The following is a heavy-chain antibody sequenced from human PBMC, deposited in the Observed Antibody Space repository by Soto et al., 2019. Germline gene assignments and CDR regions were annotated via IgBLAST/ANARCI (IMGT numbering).Heavy chain of an antibody. CDR3: AGSLLRWPQLGDY. Sequence: EVQLVESGGGLVQPGGSLRLSCAASGFTFSSYEMNWVRQAPGKGLEWVSYISSSGSTIYYADSVKGRFTISRDNAKNSLYLQMNSLRAEDTAVYYCAGSLLRWPQLGDYWGQGTLVTVSS. CDR2: ISSSGSTI. V-gene: IGHV3-48*03. CDR1: GFTFSSYE. D-gene: IGHD4-17*01. J-gene: IGHJ4*02.